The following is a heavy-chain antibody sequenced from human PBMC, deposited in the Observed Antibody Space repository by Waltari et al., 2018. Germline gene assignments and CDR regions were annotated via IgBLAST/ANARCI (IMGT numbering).Heavy chain of an antibody. J-gene: IGHJ3*02. Sequence: QVQLQESGPGLVKPSETLSLTCTVSGYSISSGYYWGWIRQPPGKGLEWIGSIYHSGRNYYNPALKSRVTISVDTSKIHVSLKLSVVTAANTAVYYCVIMITFGGVIVDDDAFDIWGQGTMVTVSS. CDR3: VIMITFGGVIVDDDAFDI. CDR2: IYHSGRN. D-gene: IGHD3-16*02. CDR1: GYSISSGYY. V-gene: IGHV4-38-2*02.